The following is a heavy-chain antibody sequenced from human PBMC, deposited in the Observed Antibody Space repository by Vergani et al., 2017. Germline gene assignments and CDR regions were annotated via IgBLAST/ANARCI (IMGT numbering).Heavy chain of an antibody. CDR3: AGRESTRVGPRHRQVGLNCGGDGYARYFDY. D-gene: IGHD2-21*02. Sequence: QLQLQESGPGLVKPSETLSLTCTVSGGSISSSSYYWGWIRQPPGKGLEWIGCIYYSGSTYYNPSLKSRVTISVDTSKNQFSLKLSSVTAADTAVYYCAGRESTRVGPRHRQVGLNCGGDGYARYFDYWGQGTLVTVSS. CDR2: IYYSGST. J-gene: IGHJ4*02. V-gene: IGHV4-39*01. CDR1: GGSISSSSYY.